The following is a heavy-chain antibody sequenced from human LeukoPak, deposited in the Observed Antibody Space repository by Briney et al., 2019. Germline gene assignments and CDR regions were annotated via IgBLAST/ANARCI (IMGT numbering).Heavy chain of an antibody. D-gene: IGHD6-19*01. CDR2: IYSDGST. CDR3: ARTVSGWPDY. CDR1: GFTVSSNY. Sequence: GGSLRLSCAASGFTVSSNYMSWVRQDPGKGLEWVSVIYSDGSTYYADSVKGRFTISRDNSKNTLYLHMNSLSAEDTAVYYCARTVSGWPDYWGQGTLVTVSS. V-gene: IGHV3-53*01. J-gene: IGHJ4*02.